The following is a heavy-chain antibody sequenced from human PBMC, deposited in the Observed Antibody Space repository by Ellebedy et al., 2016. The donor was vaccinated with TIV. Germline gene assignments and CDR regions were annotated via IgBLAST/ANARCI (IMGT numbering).Heavy chain of an antibody. CDR1: GYTFTNFG. V-gene: IGHV1-18*01. CDR2: ISTYNDNT. D-gene: IGHD3-10*01. J-gene: IGHJ4*02. CDR3: ARDGYYGVGSYYPPPYFDY. Sequence: AASVKVSCKTSGYTFTNFGISWVRQAPGQGLEWMGWISTYNDNTHHAQKVQGRVTMTTDTSTSTAYMELRSLRSDDTAVYYCARDGYYGVGSYYPPPYFDYWGQGTLVTVSS.